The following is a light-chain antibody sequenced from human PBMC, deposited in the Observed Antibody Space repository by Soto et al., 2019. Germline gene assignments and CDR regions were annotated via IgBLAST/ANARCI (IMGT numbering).Light chain of an antibody. V-gene: IGKV3-20*01. CDR3: QQYGSSPIT. CDR1: QSVSSSY. J-gene: IGKJ5*01. Sequence: EIVLTQSPGTLSLSPEERATLSCRASQSVSSSYLAWYQQKPGQAPRLLICGSSSRATGIPDSFSGSGSGPAFTLTISRLEPEDLAVYYCQQYGSSPITFGQGTRLEIK. CDR2: GSS.